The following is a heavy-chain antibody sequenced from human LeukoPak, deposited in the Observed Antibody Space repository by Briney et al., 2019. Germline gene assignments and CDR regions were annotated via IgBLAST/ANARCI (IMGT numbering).Heavy chain of an antibody. D-gene: IGHD1-1*01. CDR2: IWYDGSNK. CDR3: ARESDIQPESWYFEL. J-gene: IGHJ2*01. Sequence: GGSLRLSCAASGFTFSTYGLHWVRQAPPKGLEWVAVIWYDGSNKYYADSVKGRFTISRDNSKNTLYLQMNSLRAEDTAVYYCARESDIQPESWYFELWGRVTLVTVSS. V-gene: IGHV3-33*01. CDR1: GFTFSTYG.